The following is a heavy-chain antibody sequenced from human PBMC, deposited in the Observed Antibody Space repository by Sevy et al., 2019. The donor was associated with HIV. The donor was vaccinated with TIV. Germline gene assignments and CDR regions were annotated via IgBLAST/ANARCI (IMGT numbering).Heavy chain of an antibody. V-gene: IGHV3-15*01. D-gene: IGHD2-15*01. CDR1: GFTFSNAW. Sequence: GGSLRLSCAASGFTFSNAWMSWVRQAPGKGLEWVGCIKSKTDGGTTDYAAPVKGRFTISRDDSKNTLYLQMNSLKTEDTAVYYCTTQDIVVVVAAAYAFDIWGQGTMVTVSS. CDR2: IKSKTDGGTT. J-gene: IGHJ3*02. CDR3: TTQDIVVVVAAAYAFDI.